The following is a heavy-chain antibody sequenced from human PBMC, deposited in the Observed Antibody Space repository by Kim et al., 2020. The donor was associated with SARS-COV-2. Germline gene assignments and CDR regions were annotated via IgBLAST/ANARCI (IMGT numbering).Heavy chain of an antibody. D-gene: IGHD6-25*01. CDR1: GFTFTTYW. CDR3: VRNRGFNSFDY. Sequence: GGSLRLSCAASGFTFTTYWMTWVRQAPGKGLEWVANIKQDGSVKSYVDSVRGRFTISRDNAKTSLYLQMNSLRDEDTAVYYCVRNRGFNSFDYWGQGTLVTVSS. J-gene: IGHJ4*02. CDR2: IKQDGSVK. V-gene: IGHV3-7*01.